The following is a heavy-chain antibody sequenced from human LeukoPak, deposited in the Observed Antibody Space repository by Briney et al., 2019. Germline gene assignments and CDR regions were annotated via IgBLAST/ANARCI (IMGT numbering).Heavy chain of an antibody. CDR2: IYHSGST. CDR3: ARAGPPSRDYYYYMDV. Sequence: SQTLSLTCTVSGGSISSGGYYWSWIRQPPGKGLEWIGYIYHSGSTNYNPSLKSRVAMSMDTSKNQFSLKLSSVTAADTAVYYCARAGPPSRDYYYYMDVWGTGTMVTVAS. V-gene: IGHV4-30-2*01. J-gene: IGHJ6*03. CDR1: GGSISSGGYY.